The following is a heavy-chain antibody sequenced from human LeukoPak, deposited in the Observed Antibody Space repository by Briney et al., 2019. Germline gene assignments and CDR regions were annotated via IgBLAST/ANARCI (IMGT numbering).Heavy chain of an antibody. Sequence: ASVKVSCKASGYTFTTYNINWVRQAPGQGLEWMGWISGYNGNTNYAQKLQGRVTMTTDTSTSTAYMELSRLRSDDTAVYYCARDLYSGSYPTYYYYYMDVWGKGTTVTISS. V-gene: IGHV1-18*01. CDR1: GYTFTTYN. D-gene: IGHD1-26*01. CDR3: ARDLYSGSYPTYYYYYMDV. CDR2: ISGYNGNT. J-gene: IGHJ6*03.